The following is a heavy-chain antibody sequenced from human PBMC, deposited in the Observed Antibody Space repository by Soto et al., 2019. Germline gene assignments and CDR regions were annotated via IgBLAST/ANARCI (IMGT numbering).Heavy chain of an antibody. V-gene: IGHV1-18*01. D-gene: IGHD1-1*01. CDR2: ISAYNGNT. CDR3: ARDLSPKNWNLFDF. CDR1: GGTLSSYT. Sequence: ASVKVSCKASGGTLSSYTISWVRQAPGQGLEWMGWISAYNGNTNYAQKLQGRVTMTTDTSTSTAYMELRSLRSDDTAVYYCARDLSPKNWNLFDFRGKGTLVTVSS. J-gene: IGHJ4*02.